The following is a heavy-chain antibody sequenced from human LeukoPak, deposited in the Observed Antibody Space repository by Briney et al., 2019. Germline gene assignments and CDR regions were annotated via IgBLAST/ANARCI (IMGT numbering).Heavy chain of an antibody. Sequence: GASVKVSCKASGYTFTGYYMHWVRQAPGQGLEWMGWINPNSGGTNYAQKFQGRVTMTRDTSISTAYMELSRLRSDDTAVYYCARGQLLIGYCSGGSLPCGMDVWGQGTTVTVSS. J-gene: IGHJ6*02. V-gene: IGHV1-2*02. CDR3: ARGQLLIGYCSGGSLPCGMDV. D-gene: IGHD2-15*01. CDR2: INPNSGGT. CDR1: GYTFTGYY.